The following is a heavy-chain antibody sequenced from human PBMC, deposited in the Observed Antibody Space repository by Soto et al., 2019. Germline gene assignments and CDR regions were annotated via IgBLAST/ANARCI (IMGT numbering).Heavy chain of an antibody. D-gene: IGHD3-3*02. CDR2: ISSSTNYI. V-gene: IGHV3-21*01. Sequence: PAWSLRLSCAASEFGVRDYSMSWPCKAPGKGLEWVSSISSSTNYIYYADSVKGRFTISRDNAQNSLFLQMDSLRAEDTAVYYYASTKAHFIAADCFDPWGRGTLVTVSS. CDR3: ASTKAHFIAADCFDP. J-gene: IGHJ5*01. CDR1: EFGVRDYS.